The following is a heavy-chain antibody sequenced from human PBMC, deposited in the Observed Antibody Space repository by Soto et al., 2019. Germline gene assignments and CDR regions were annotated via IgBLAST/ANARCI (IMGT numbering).Heavy chain of an antibody. J-gene: IGHJ4*02. D-gene: IGHD2-15*01. CDR3: ARDLGGCYYAPVDY. V-gene: IGHV1-18*01. CDR2: ISAYNGNT. Sequence: QVQLVQSGAEVKKPGASVKVSCKASGYTFTSYGISWVRQAPGQGLEWTGWISAYNGNTRYAKKFQGRVTMTTDTSTSTAKMGPRSLRSDDTAVYYCARDLGGCYYAPVDYWGQGALVTVSS. CDR1: GYTFTSYG.